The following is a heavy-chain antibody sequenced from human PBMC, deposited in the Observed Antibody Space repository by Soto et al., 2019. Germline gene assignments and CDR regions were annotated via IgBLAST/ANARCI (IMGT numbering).Heavy chain of an antibody. CDR3: ARGGWTSSWYYYYYMDV. V-gene: IGHV4-34*01. D-gene: IGHD6-13*01. J-gene: IGHJ6*03. Sequence: SETLSLTCAVYGGSFCGYYRSWIRQPPGKGLEWIGEINHSGSTNYNPSLKSRVTISVDTSKNQFSLKLSSVTAADTAVYYCARGGWTSSWYYYYYMDVWGKGTTVTVSS. CDR1: GGSFCGYY. CDR2: INHSGST.